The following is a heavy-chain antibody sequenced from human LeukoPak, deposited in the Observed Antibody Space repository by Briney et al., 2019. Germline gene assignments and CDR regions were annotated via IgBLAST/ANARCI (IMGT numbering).Heavy chain of an antibody. V-gene: IGHV4-4*02. CDR2: IYHTGNT. D-gene: IGHD3-10*01. J-gene: IGHJ5*02. Sequence: SETLSLTCAVSGDSMSSSNWWSWVRQPPGKGLEWIGEIYHTGNTNYSPSLKGRVTISVDTSKNQFSLKLSSVTAADTAVYYCARDRTPDYYGSGFDPWGQGTLVTVSS. CDR3: ARDRTPDYYGSGFDP. CDR1: GDSMSSSNW.